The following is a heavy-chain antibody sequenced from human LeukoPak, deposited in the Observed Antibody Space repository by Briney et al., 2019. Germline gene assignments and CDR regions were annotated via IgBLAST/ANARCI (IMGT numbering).Heavy chain of an antibody. CDR2: IYYSGTT. J-gene: IGHJ4*02. D-gene: IGHD3-10*01. CDR1: GGPMNHYF. V-gene: IGHV4-59*01. Sequence: PSETLPHPCTVSGGPMNHYFWSWIRQPPGKGLEWIGHIYYSGTTNYNPSLKSRVTMSLDTPKTQFSLKMSSVTAADTAVYYCARDLFYYGSGSYYVLDHWGPGTLVTVSS. CDR3: ARDLFYYGSGSYYVLDH.